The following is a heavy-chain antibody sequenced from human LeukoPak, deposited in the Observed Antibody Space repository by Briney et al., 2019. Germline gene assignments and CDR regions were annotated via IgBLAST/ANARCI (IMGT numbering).Heavy chain of an antibody. CDR2: IHYSGST. CDR1: GGSLSSYY. J-gene: IGHJ4*02. CDR3: ARSSGYFDWLLFFDY. Sequence: SETLSLTCTVSGGSLSSYYWSWIRQPPGKGLEWIGYIHYSGSTNYNPSLKSRVTISVDTSKNQFSLKLSSVTAADTAVYYCARSSGYFDWLLFFDYWGQGTLVTVSS. D-gene: IGHD3-9*01. V-gene: IGHV4-59*01.